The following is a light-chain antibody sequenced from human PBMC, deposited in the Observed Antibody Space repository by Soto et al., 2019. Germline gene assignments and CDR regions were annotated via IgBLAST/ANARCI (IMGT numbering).Light chain of an antibody. V-gene: IGLV1-40*01. J-gene: IGLJ1*01. CDR3: QSYDNSLSAYV. CDR2: GST. CDR1: SSDIGAGSE. Sequence: QAVVTQPPSLSGAPGQRVPISCTGSSSDIGAGSEVHWYQQLPGTAPKLLIFGSTNRPSGVPDRFSGSKSATSASLAITGLQAEDEADYYCQSYDNSLSAYVFGTGTKVTVL.